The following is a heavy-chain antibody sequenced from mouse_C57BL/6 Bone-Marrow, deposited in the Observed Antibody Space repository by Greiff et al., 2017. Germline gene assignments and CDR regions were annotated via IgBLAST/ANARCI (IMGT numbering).Heavy chain of an antibody. CDR3: ARSLYDYEGD. CDR1: GYTFTSYW. V-gene: IGHV1-55*01. CDR2: IYPGSGST. D-gene: IGHD2-4*01. Sequence: QVQLQQPGAELVKPGASVKMSCKASGYTFTSYWITWVKQRPGQGLEWIGDIYPGSGSTNYNEKFKSKATLTVDTSSSAAYMQLSSLTSEDSAVYYCARSLYDYEGDWGQGTTLTVSS. J-gene: IGHJ2*01.